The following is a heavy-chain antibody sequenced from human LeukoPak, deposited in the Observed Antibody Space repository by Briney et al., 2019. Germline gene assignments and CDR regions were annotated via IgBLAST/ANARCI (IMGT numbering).Heavy chain of an antibody. D-gene: IGHD6-6*01. CDR3: AREGSSSSADY. CDR2: IYYSGST. J-gene: IGHJ4*02. CDR1: GGSISSGGYS. Sequence: PSETLSLTCAVSGGSISSGGYSWSWIRQPPGKGLEWIGYIYYSGSTYYNPSLKSRVTISVDTSKNQFSLKLSSVTAADTAVYYCAREGSSSSADYWGQGTLVTVSS. V-gene: IGHV4-30-4*07.